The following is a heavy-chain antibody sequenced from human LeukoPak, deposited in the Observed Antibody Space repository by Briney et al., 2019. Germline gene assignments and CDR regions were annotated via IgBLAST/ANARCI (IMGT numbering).Heavy chain of an antibody. V-gene: IGHV3-48*03. CDR3: ARDLAELPADVYYYYGMDV. D-gene: IGHD3-3*02. Sequence: GGSLRLSCAASGFTFSSYEMNWVRQAPGKGLEWVSYISSSGSTIYYADSVKGRFTISRDNAKNSLYLQMNSLRAEDTAVYYCARDLAELPADVYYYYGMDVWGQGTRSPSP. CDR2: ISSSGSTI. CDR1: GFTFSSYE. J-gene: IGHJ6*02.